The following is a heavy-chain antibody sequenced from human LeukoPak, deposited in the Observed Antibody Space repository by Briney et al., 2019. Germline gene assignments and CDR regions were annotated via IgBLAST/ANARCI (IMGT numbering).Heavy chain of an antibody. CDR1: GPTVSSNY. Sequence: GGSLRLSCAASGPTVSSNYMSWVRQAPGKGLEWVSVIYSSGSTYYVDSVKGRFTISRDNSKNTLYLQMNSLRVEDTAVYYCARWGSLNVDYWGQGTLVTVSS. V-gene: IGHV3-66*01. CDR3: ARWGSLNVDY. J-gene: IGHJ4*02. CDR2: IYSSGST. D-gene: IGHD3-16*01.